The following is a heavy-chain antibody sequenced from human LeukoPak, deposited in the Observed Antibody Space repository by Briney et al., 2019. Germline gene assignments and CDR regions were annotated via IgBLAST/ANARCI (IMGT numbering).Heavy chain of an antibody. CDR3: ARDEQSDWGSPGYYFGIDV. Sequence: SETLSLTCTVSGGSLSTYYWSWIRQPAGKGLEWIGRIYYSGSTNYNPSLKSRVTMSVDTSKNQFSLNLSSVTAADTAVYYCARDEQSDWGSPGYYFGIDVWGQGTTVTVSS. J-gene: IGHJ6*02. CDR2: IYYSGST. D-gene: IGHD7-27*01. V-gene: IGHV4-4*07. CDR1: GGSLSTYY.